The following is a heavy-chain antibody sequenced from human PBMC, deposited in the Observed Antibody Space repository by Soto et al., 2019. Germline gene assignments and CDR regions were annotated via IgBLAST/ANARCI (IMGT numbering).Heavy chain of an antibody. CDR3: VRQVIYYILAPPCLLDK. D-gene: IGHD3-9*01. CDR1: GGSISNTDHF. CDR2: IYYTGTT. Sequence: QLQLRESGPGLVKPSETLSLTCTVSGGSISNTDHFWGWIRQPPGKGLEWIGSIYYTGTTYYSPSLKSRFAMSVDTSKNKFSLNLSSVTAADVAVYYCVRQVIYYILAPPCLLDKWCQGSLVIVSS. J-gene: IGHJ4*02. V-gene: IGHV4-39*01.